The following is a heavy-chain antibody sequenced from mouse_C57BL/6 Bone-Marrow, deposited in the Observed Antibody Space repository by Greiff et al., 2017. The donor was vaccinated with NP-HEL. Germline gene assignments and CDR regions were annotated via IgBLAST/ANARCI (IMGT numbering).Heavy chain of an antibody. J-gene: IGHJ1*03. CDR2: IWRGGST. D-gene: IGHD1-1*01. CDR3: AKNTLYYYGSRYWYFDV. V-gene: IGHV2-5*01. Sequence: VKLEESGPGLVQPSQSLSITCTVSGFSLTSYGVHWVRQSPGKGLEWLGVIWRGGSTDYNAAFMSRLSITKDNSKSQVFFKMNSLQADDTAIYYCAKNTLYYYGSRYWYFDVWGTGTTVTVSS. CDR1: GFSLTSYG.